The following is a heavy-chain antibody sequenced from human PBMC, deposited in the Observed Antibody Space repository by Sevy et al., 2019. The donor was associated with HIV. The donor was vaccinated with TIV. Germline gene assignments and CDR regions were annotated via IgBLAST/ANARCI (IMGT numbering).Heavy chain of an antibody. J-gene: IGHJ6*02. CDR2: IYPGDSGT. CDR1: EYNFTNYW. V-gene: IGHV5-51*01. CDR3: ARISSSPRAYYYYFGMDV. Sequence: GESLKISCKGSEYNFTNYWIGWVRQMPGNGLEWMGIIYPGDSGTRYSPSFQDQVTISADKSISTAYLQWSSLKASDTAMYYCARISSSPRAYYYYFGMDVWGQGTTVTVSS. D-gene: IGHD6-6*01.